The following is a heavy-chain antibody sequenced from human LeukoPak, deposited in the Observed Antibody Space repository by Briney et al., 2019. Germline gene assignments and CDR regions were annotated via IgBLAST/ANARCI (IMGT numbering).Heavy chain of an antibody. V-gene: IGHV5-51*01. CDR2: IYPGDYDT. Sequence: GESLQISFKSSGSRFTSYWIGWVRPMPGKGLEWMGIIYPGDYDTRYSPSFQGQVTISADKSIRTAYLQWSSLKASDTAMYYCARHSISWPPQIDYWGQGTLVTVSS. D-gene: IGHD6-13*01. CDR1: GSRFTSYW. CDR3: ARHSISWPPQIDY. J-gene: IGHJ4*02.